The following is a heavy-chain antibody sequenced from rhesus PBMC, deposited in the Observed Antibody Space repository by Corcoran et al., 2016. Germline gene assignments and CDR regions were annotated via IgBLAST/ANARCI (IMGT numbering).Heavy chain of an antibody. J-gene: IGHJ4*01. Sequence: QVQLQESGPGLVKPSETLSLTCAVSGGSFSGYYWGWIRQPPGKGLEWIGYFSGGRGSPDYNPSLKSRVTISTDTSRNQFSLNLSSVTAADTAVYYCARGYSSWSYWGQGVLVTVSS. CDR1: GGSFSGYY. V-gene: IGHV4-165*01. CDR3: ARGYSSWSY. CDR2: FSGGRGSP. D-gene: IGHD6-13*01.